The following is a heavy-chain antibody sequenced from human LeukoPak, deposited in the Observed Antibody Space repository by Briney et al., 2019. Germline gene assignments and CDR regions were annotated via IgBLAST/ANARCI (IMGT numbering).Heavy chain of an antibody. J-gene: IGHJ3*02. CDR1: GFTFSSYS. CDR2: ISGSSSTI. V-gene: IGHV3-48*01. Sequence: GGSLRLSCAASGFTFSSYSMNWVRQAPGKGLEWVSYISGSSSTISYADSVKGRFTISRDNAKNSLYLQMHSLRAEDTAVYYCARDPDSSGYYSSSVYYRLDVCVIWRQATML. CDR3: ARDPDSSGYYSSSVYYRLDVCVI. D-gene: IGHD3-22*01.